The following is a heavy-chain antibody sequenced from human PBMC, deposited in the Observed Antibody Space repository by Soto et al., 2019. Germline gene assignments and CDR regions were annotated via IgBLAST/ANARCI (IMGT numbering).Heavy chain of an antibody. CDR1: GGSLNYYY. CDR3: APLSIAAAGDF. V-gene: IGHV4-59*08. CDR2: IYYSGRT. J-gene: IGHJ4*02. Sequence: QVQLQESGPGLVKPSETLSLTCTVSGGSLNYYYWGWIRQPPGKGLEWIGSIYYSGRTSYNPSLKSRVTISLDKSKNQFSLKLSSLTAADTAVYYCAPLSIAAAGDFWGQGTQVTVSS. D-gene: IGHD6-13*01.